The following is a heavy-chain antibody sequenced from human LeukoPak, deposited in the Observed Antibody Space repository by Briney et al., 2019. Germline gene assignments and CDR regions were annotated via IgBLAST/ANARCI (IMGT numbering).Heavy chain of an antibody. Sequence: GGSLRPSCVASGFTFSSYSMNWVRQAPGKGLEWISYITSSSNSIYYADSVKGRFTISRDNAKNSLYLQMNSLRAEDTAVYYCAKYNVWGSYRLDYWGQGTLVTVSS. CDR2: ITSSSNSI. J-gene: IGHJ4*02. CDR3: AKYNVWGSYRLDY. V-gene: IGHV3-48*01. D-gene: IGHD3-16*02. CDR1: GFTFSSYS.